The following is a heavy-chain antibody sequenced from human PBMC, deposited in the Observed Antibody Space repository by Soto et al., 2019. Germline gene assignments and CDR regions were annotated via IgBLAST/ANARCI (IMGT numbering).Heavy chain of an antibody. J-gene: IGHJ4*02. D-gene: IGHD6-6*01. CDR2: ISGSDDST. CDR1: GFTFSNYA. CDR3: AKRSSSSTFDY. Sequence: PGGSLRLSCAASGFTFSNYAMSWVRQAPGKGLEWVSVISGSDDSTYYADSVKGRFTISRDNSKNTLYLQMNSLRAEDMAVYYCAKRSSSSTFDYWGQGTLVTVSS. V-gene: IGHV3-23*01.